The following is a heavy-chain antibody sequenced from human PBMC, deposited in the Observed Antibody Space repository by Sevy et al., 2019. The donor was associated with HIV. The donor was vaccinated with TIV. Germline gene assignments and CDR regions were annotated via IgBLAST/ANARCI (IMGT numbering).Heavy chain of an antibody. D-gene: IGHD3-16*01. CDR3: ARESYYVKAFDI. CDR1: GFTFSSYS. CDR2: ISSSSSYI. Sequence: GGSLRLSCAASGFTFSSYSMNWVRQAPGKGLEWVSSISSSSSYIYYADSVKGRFTISRDNAKNSLYLQMNSLRAEDTSVYYCARESYYVKAFDIWGQGTMVTVSS. V-gene: IGHV3-21*01. J-gene: IGHJ3*02.